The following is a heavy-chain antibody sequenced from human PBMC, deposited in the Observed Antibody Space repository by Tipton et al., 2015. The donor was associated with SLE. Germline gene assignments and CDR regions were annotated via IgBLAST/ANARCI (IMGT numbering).Heavy chain of an antibody. D-gene: IGHD3-3*01. CDR2: IYSSGGT. Sequence: TLSLTCSVSGGSIINYYWNWIRPTQGKGLEWIGYIYSSGGTDYNPSLKSRLTISVETSKNQFSLKLTSVTAADTAVYYCARGNYDFRGRTFDIWGQGTMVTVSS. V-gene: IGHV4-4*08. J-gene: IGHJ3*02. CDR1: GGSIINYY. CDR3: ARGNYDFRGRTFDI.